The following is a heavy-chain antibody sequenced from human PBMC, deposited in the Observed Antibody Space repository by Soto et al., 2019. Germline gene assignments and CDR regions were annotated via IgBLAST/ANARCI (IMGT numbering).Heavy chain of an antibody. CDR2: IYYSGST. Sequence: QVQLQESGPGLVKPSETLSLTCTVSGGSISSYYWGWIRQPPGKGLEWIGSIYYSGSTNYNPSLKRRVTKSVDTSKNQFSLKLSSVTAADTAVYYCARQERRRSGGRSHYYYYYMDVWGKGTTVTVSS. V-gene: IGHV4-59*08. J-gene: IGHJ6*03. D-gene: IGHD2-15*01. CDR1: GGSISSYY. CDR3: ARQERRRSGGRSHYYYYYMDV.